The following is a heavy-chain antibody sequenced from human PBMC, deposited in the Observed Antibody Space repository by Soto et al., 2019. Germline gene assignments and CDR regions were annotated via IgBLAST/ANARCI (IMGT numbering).Heavy chain of an antibody. J-gene: IGHJ6*02. CDR3: AKDLSYQLLYYYYGMDV. Sequence: GGSLRLSCAASGFTFSSYGMHWVRQAPGKGLEWVAVISYDGSNKYYADSVKGRFTISRDNSKNTLYLQMNSLRAEDTAVYYCAKDLSYQLLYYYYGMDVWGQGTTVTVPS. CDR2: ISYDGSNK. D-gene: IGHD2-2*01. CDR1: GFTFSSYG. V-gene: IGHV3-30*18.